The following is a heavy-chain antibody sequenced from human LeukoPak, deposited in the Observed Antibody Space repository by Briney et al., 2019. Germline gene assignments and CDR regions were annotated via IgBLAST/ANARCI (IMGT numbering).Heavy chain of an antibody. CDR1: GDTFSPFS. Sequence: GASVTASCKASGDTFSPFSFSWVRQAPGQGLEWMGGITPIFDTTKYAQKFQGRVTITADESTTSVYMELSGLTSEDTAVYYCARDVSKIRGVKAFDYWGQGTQVTVSS. CDR2: ITPIFDTT. D-gene: IGHD3-10*01. J-gene: IGHJ4*02. CDR3: ARDVSKIRGVKAFDY. V-gene: IGHV1-69*13.